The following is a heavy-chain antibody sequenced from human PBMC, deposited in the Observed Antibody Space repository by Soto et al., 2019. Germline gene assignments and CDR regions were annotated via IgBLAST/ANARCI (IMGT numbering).Heavy chain of an antibody. CDR1: GFTFSSYW. CDR3: ARVGWAYCGGDCIQGFSDAFDI. D-gene: IGHD2-21*01. Sequence: VQLVESGGGLVQPGGSLRLSCAASGFTFSSYWMSWVRQAPGKGLEWVANIKQDGSEKYYVDSVKGRFTISRDNAKNSLYLRMNSLRAEDSAVYYCARVGWAYCGGDCIQGFSDAFDIWGQGTMVTVSS. J-gene: IGHJ3*02. V-gene: IGHV3-7*01. CDR2: IKQDGSEK.